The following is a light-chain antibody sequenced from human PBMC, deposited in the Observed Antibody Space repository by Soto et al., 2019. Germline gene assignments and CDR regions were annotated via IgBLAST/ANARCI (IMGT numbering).Light chain of an antibody. CDR2: GAS. J-gene: IGKJ1*01. Sequence: VLTQSPGTLSLSPGERATLSCRASQSVSSSYLAWYQQKPGQAPRLLLYGASSRATGIPARFSGSGSGTEFTLTISSLQSEDFAVYYCQQYNNWPPWTFGQGTKVDIK. V-gene: IGKV3D-15*01. CDR3: QQYNNWPPWT. CDR1: QSVSSSY.